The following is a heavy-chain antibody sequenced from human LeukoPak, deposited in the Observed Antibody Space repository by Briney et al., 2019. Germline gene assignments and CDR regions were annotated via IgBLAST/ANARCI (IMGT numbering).Heavy chain of an antibody. CDR2: ISSSGSTI. V-gene: IGHV3-11*01. J-gene: IGHJ6*03. CDR1: GFTFSDYY. D-gene: IGHD3-3*01. CDR3: ARGRYDFWSGYYTPRGAYYYYMDV. Sequence: GGSLRLSCAASGFTFSDYYMSWIRQAPGKGLEWVSYISSSGSTIYYADSVKGRFTISRDNAKNSLYLQMNSLRAEDTAVYYCARGRYDFWSGYYTPRGAYYYYMDVWGKGTTVTVSS.